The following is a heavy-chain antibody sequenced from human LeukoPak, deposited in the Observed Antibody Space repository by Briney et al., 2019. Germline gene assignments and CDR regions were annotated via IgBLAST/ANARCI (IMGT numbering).Heavy chain of an antibody. CDR3: ARYSYGSGVDY. D-gene: IGHD3-10*01. V-gene: IGHV4-61*05. CDR1: GGSISSSSYY. CDR2: IYYSGST. J-gene: IGHJ4*02. Sequence: SETLSLTCTVSGGSISSSSYYWGWIRQPPGKGLEWIGYIYYSGSTNYNPSLKSRVTISVDTSKNQFSLKLSSVTAADTAVYYCARYSYGSGVDYWGQGTLVTVSS.